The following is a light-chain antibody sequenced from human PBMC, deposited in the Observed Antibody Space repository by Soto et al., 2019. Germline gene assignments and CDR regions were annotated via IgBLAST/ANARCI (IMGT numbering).Light chain of an antibody. Sequence: DIVMTQSPDSLAVSLGERATINCKSSQSVLSSSNNKNYLAWYQQKPGQSPKLLIYWASTRESGVPDRFSGSGSGTDFTLTISSLQAEDVAVYYGQQYYGTPLTFGGGTKVEIK. J-gene: IGKJ4*01. CDR2: WAS. CDR3: QQYYGTPLT. V-gene: IGKV4-1*01. CDR1: QSVLSSSNNKNY.